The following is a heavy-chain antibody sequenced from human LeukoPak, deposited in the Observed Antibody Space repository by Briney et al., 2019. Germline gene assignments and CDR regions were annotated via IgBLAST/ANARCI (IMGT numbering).Heavy chain of an antibody. CDR2: IHYSGST. CDR3: ARGSPYHN. Sequence: PSETLSLTCTVSGGSISSSNYYWGWIRQPPGKGLVYIGSIHYSGSTYYNPSLKSRVTISVDTSESQFSLKLNSVTAADTAVCYCARGSPYHNWGQGTLVTVSS. CDR1: GGSISSSNYY. D-gene: IGHD2-15*01. J-gene: IGHJ4*02. V-gene: IGHV4-39*01.